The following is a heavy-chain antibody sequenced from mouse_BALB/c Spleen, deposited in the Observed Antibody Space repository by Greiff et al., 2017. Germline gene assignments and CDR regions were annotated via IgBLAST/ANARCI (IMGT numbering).Heavy chain of an antibody. V-gene: IGHV5-2*01. CDR2: INSDGGST. CDR3: ARQEDEIPFAY. Sequence: EVKLMESGGGLVQPGESLKLSCESNEYEFPSHDMSWVRKTPEKRLELVAAINSDGGSTYYPDTMERRFIISRDNTKKTLYLQMCSLRSEDTALYYCARQEDEIPFAYWGQGTLVTVSA. CDR1: EYEFPSHD. J-gene: IGHJ3*01.